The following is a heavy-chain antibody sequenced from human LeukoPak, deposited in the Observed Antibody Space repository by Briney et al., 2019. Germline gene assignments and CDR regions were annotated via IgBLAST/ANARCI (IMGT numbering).Heavy chain of an antibody. D-gene: IGHD3-10*01. CDR3: ALGGKYGSGRYYHYYYGMDV. CDR1: GGSISSGSYY. CDR2: IYTSGST. V-gene: IGHV4-61*02. J-gene: IGHJ6*02. Sequence: PSQTLSLTCTVSGGSISSGSYYWSWIRQPAGKGLEWIGRIYTSGSTNYNPSLKSRVTISVDTSKNQLSLKLSSVTAAVTAVYYCALGGKYGSGRYYHYYYGMDVWGQGTTVTVSS.